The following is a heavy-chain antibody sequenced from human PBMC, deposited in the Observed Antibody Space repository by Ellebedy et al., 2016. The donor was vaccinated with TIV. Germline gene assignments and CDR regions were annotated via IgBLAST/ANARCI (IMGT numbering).Heavy chain of an antibody. J-gene: IGHJ5*02. V-gene: IGHV4-34*12. Sequence: SEILSLTXTFYGESFSTYYWSWIRQPPGKGLEWIGQIVHSGSANYKPSFGSRVTISVDTSKNQFSLKLHSVTAADTAVYYCAGLGEWEVPDLWGQGTLVTVSS. CDR1: GESFSTYY. CDR3: AGLGEWEVPDL. CDR2: IVHSGSA. D-gene: IGHD1-26*01.